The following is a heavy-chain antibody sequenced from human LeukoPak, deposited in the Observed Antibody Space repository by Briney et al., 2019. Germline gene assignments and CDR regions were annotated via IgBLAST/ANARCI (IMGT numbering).Heavy chain of an antibody. V-gene: IGHV3-15*01. J-gene: IGHJ4*02. CDR2: IKSKTDGGTT. Sequence: PGGSLRLSCAASGFTFSSYAMHWVRQAPGKGLEWAGRIKSKTDGGTTDYAAPVKGRFTISRDDSKNTLYLQMNSLKTEDTAVYYCTTDGGSYYNWGQGTLVTVSS. CDR3: TTDGGSYYN. D-gene: IGHD1-26*01. CDR1: GFTFSSYA.